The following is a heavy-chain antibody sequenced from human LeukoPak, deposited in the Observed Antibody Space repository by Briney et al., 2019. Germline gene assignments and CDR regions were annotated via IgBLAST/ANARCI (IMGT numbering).Heavy chain of an antibody. Sequence: SETLSLTCTVSGYSISSGYYWGWIRQPPGKGLEWIGSIYHSGSTYYNPSLKSRVTISVDTSKNQFSLKLSSVTAADTAVYYCAREPSSSSLPKVAPLFDYWGQGTLVTVSS. CDR3: AREPSSSSLPKVAPLFDY. CDR1: GYSISSGYY. V-gene: IGHV4-38-2*02. CDR2: IYHSGST. D-gene: IGHD6-6*01. J-gene: IGHJ4*02.